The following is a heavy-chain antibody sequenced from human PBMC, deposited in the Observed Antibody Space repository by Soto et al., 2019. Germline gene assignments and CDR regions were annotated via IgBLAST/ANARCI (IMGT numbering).Heavy chain of an antibody. CDR1: GVSIHNSHSF. V-gene: IGHV4-39*01. J-gene: IGHJ5*01. CDR3: GRVVEGATRHTDPDS. Sequence: LXLTCTVSGVSIHNSHSFWAWIRQPPGKGLQFIASVYHNGGAHYNSSLKSRVTISVDTANNQVSLRMRSLTAADTAFYYCGRVVEGATRHTDPDSWGQGILVTVS. CDR2: VYHNGGA. D-gene: IGHD2-21*01.